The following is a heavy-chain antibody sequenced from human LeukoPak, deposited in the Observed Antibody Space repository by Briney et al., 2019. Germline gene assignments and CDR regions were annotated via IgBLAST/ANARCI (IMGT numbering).Heavy chain of an antibody. J-gene: IGHJ5*02. CDR2: MGKETNLYAT. D-gene: IGHD1-26*01. Sequence: GGSLRLSCVASGLTFSDSAIHWVRQSSGKRLEWIGHMGKETNLYATALAASVKGRFTVSRDDSKNTAYLHMNSLKTEDTALYYCTRHSGTYNWFDPWGQGTLVTVSA. CDR1: GLTFSDSA. CDR3: TRHSGTYNWFDP. V-gene: IGHV3-73*01.